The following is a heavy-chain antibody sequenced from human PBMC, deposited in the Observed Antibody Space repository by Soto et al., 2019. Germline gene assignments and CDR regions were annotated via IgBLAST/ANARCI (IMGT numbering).Heavy chain of an antibody. CDR3: ARVDYYDSSGYLYYFDY. CDR2: ISYDGSNK. D-gene: IGHD3-22*01. J-gene: IGHJ4*02. CDR1: GFTFSSYD. V-gene: IGHV3-30-3*01. Sequence: GGSLRLSCAASGFTFSSYDMHWVRQAPGKGLEWVAVISYDGSNKYYADSVKGRFTISRDNAKNTLYLQMNSLRAEDTAVYYCARVDYYDSSGYLYYFDYWGQGTMVTVSS.